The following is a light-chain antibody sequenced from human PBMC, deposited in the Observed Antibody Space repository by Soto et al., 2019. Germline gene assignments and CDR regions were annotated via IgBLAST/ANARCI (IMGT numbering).Light chain of an antibody. Sequence: EIVLTQSPATLSLSPGERATLSCRASQSVGNYLAWYQHKPGQPPRLLIYAASNRATGIPARFSGTGSGTDFTLTISTLEPEDFAVYYCQQRSDWPSAFGGGTKVDIK. J-gene: IGKJ4*01. CDR2: AAS. CDR1: QSVGNY. CDR3: QQRSDWPSA. V-gene: IGKV3-11*01.